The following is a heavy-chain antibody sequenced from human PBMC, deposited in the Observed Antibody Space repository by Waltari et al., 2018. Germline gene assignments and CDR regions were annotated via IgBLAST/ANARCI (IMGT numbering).Heavy chain of an antibody. CDR2: FYYSGST. CDR3: VKESGIAVTATDFDY. J-gene: IGHJ4*02. V-gene: IGHV4-39*07. CDR1: GASIGSSRYY. Sequence: QMHLQESGPGLVKPSETLSLTCTVSGASIGSSRYYWGWIRQPPGKGLEWIGSFYYSGSTYYNPSRKSRVTISVDTSNNHVSLKLSSVTAADTAVYYCVKESGIAVTATDFDYWGQGTLVTVSS. D-gene: IGHD6-19*01.